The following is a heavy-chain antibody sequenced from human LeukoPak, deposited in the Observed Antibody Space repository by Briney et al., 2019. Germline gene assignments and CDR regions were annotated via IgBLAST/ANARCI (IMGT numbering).Heavy chain of an antibody. Sequence: GASVKVSCKASGYTFTSYVISGVRQAPGQGLEGMGWISAYNGNTNYVQKLQGRVTMTTDTSTSTAYMELRSLRSDDTAVYYCARDEIYSGSYAPGVDYWGQGTLVTVSS. CDR1: GYTFTSYV. V-gene: IGHV1-18*01. D-gene: IGHD1-26*01. CDR3: ARDEIYSGSYAPGVDY. CDR2: ISAYNGNT. J-gene: IGHJ4*02.